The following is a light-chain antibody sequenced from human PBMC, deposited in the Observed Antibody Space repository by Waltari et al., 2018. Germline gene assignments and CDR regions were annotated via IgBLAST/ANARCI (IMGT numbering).Light chain of an antibody. CDR1: RSDVGSSHR. CDR2: EVS. CDR3: SSYTSSSTWV. V-gene: IGLV2-18*02. J-gene: IGLJ1*01. Sequence: QSALPQPPSVSGSPGQSVTISCTGTRSDVGSSHRVSWYQQPPDTAPKLIIYEVSDRPSGVPDRFSGSKSANTAFLTISGLQAEDEADYFCSSYTSSSTWVFGTGTKVTVL.